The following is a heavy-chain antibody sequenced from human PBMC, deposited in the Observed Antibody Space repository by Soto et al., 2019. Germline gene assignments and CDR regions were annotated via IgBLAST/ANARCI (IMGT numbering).Heavy chain of an antibody. V-gene: IGHV3-11*06. J-gene: IGHJ4*02. CDR1: GFTFSDYY. CDR2: ISSSSSYT. Sequence: PGGSLRLSCAASGFTFSDYYMSWIRQAPGKGLEWVSYISSSSSYTNYADSVKGRFTISRDNAKNSLYLQMNSLRAEDTAVYYCARDRVGKVTYYYDSSGYSPNIDYWGQGTLVTVSS. D-gene: IGHD3-22*01. CDR3: ARDRVGKVTYYYDSSGYSPNIDY.